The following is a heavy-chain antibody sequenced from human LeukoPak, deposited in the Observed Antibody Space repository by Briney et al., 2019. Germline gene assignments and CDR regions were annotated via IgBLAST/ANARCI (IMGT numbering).Heavy chain of an antibody. D-gene: IGHD3-3*01. CDR3: ARDQATIFGEH. CDR1: GGSFSGYY. CDR2: INHSGST. J-gene: IGHJ4*02. V-gene: IGHV4-34*01. Sequence: PSETLSLTCAVYGGSFSGYYWSWIRQPPGKGLEWIGEINHSGSTNYNPSLKSRVTISVDTSKNQFSLKLSSVTAADTAVYYCARDQATIFGEHWGQGTLVTVSS.